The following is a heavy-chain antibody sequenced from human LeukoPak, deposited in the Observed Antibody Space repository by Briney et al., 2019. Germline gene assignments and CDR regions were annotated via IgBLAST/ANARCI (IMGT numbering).Heavy chain of an antibody. V-gene: IGHV4-4*02. J-gene: IGHJ3*02. CDR3: ARPGIVGATMAFDI. CDR1: GGSISSSNW. D-gene: IGHD1-26*01. CDR2: IYHSGST. Sequence: SETLSLTCAVSGGSISSSNWWSWARQPPGKGLEWIGEIYHSGSTNYNPSLKSRVTISVDTSKNQFSLKLSSVTAADTAVYYCARPGIVGATMAFDIWGQGTMVTVSS.